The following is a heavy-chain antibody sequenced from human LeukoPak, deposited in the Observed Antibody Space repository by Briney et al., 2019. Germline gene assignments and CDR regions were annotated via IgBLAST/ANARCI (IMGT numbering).Heavy chain of an antibody. J-gene: IGHJ3*02. V-gene: IGHV3-23*01. D-gene: IGHD2-15*01. CDR2: IFPSGGEI. CDR1: GFTFSTFA. CDR3: ARGIGHDGFDI. Sequence: GGSLRLSCAASGFTFSTFAMIWVRQPPGKGLEWVSSIFPSGGEIHYADSVRGRFTISRDNSKSTLYLQMNSLRAEDTAVYYCARGIGHDGFDIWGQGTMVTVSS.